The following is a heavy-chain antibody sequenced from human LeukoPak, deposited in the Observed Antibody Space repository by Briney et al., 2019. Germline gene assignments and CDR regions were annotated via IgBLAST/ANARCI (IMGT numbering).Heavy chain of an antibody. CDR2: IYTSGST. Sequence: SETLSLTCTVSGGSISSGSYYWSWIRQPAGKGLEWSGRIYTSGSTNYNPSLKSRVTISVDTSKNQFSLKLSSVTAADTAVYYCARGGSSSRQGYYYYYMDVWGKGTTVTVSS. V-gene: IGHV4-61*02. D-gene: IGHD6-13*01. CDR1: GGSISSGSYY. CDR3: ARGGSSSRQGYYYYYMDV. J-gene: IGHJ6*03.